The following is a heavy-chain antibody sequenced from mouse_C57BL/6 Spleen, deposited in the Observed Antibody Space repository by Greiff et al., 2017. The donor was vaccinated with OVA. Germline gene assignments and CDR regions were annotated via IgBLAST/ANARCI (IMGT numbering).Heavy chain of an antibody. V-gene: IGHV1-69*01. CDR2: IDPSDSYT. J-gene: IGHJ2*01. CDR3: AREVYFDY. Sequence: QVQLQQPGAELVMPGASVKLSCKASGYTFTSYWMHWVKQRPGQGLEWIGEIDPSDSYTNYNQKFKGKSTLTVDKSSSTAYMQLSSLTSEDSAVYYCAREVYFDYWGQGTTLTVSS. CDR1: GYTFTSYW.